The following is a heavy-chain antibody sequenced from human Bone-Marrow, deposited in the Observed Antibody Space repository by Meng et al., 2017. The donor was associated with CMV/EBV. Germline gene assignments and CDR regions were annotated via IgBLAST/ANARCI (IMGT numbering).Heavy chain of an antibody. D-gene: IGHD3-22*01. V-gene: IGHV1-69*02. J-gene: IGHJ4*02. Sequence: SVKVSCKASGGTFSSYTISWVRQAPGQGLEWMGRIIPILGIANYAQKFQGRVTITADKSTSTAYMELSRLRSDDTAVYYCASSRGNFYYDSSGYYPLLDWGQGTLVTVSS. CDR2: IIPILGIA. CDR1: GGTFSSYT. CDR3: ASSRGNFYYDSSGYYPLLD.